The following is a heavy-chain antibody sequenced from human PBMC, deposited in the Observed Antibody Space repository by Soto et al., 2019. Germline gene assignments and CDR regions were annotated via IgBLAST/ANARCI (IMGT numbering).Heavy chain of an antibody. D-gene: IGHD3-3*01. V-gene: IGHV5-10-1*01. CDR1: GYSFTSYC. Sequence: PVESLTNSCKDSGYSFTSYCIIWVRQMPGKGLEWMGRIDPSDSYTNYSPSFQGHVTISADKSISTAYLQWSSLKASDTAMYYCARTTIFGVVRRPDYWGQGTLVTVSS. CDR3: ARTTIFGVVRRPDY. CDR2: IDPSDSYT. J-gene: IGHJ4*02.